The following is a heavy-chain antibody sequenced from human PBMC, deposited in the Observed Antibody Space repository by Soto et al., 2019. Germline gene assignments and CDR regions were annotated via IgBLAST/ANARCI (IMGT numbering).Heavy chain of an antibody. Sequence: ASVKVSCKVSGYTLTELSMHWVRQAPGKGLERRGGFAPEDGETIYAQNFQGRVTMTADTSTDTAYMELRSLRSDDTAVYYCARDQGRLRIAVAGYYYYGMDVWGQGTTVTVSS. CDR3: ARDQGRLRIAVAGYYYYGMDV. J-gene: IGHJ6*02. CDR2: FAPEDGET. D-gene: IGHD6-19*01. V-gene: IGHV1-24*01. CDR1: GYTLTELS.